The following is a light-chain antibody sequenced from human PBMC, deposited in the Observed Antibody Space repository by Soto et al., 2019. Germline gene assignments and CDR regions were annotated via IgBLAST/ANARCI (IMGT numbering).Light chain of an antibody. Sequence: QSVLTQPASVSGSPGQSITISCTGTNSDVGTYNLVSWYQQHPGKAPKLMIYEGSKRPSGVSNRFSGSKSGNTASLTISGLQAEDEADYYCCSYARSSVVFGGGTKVTVL. CDR1: NSDVGTYNL. J-gene: IGLJ2*01. CDR3: CSYARSSVV. CDR2: EGS. V-gene: IGLV2-23*01.